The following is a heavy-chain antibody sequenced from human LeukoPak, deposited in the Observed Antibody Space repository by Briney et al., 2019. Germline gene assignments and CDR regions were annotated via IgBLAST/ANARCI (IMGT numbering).Heavy chain of an antibody. J-gene: IGHJ6*02. Sequence: GRSLRLSCAASGFTFSSYGMHWVRQAPGKGLEWVAVISYDGSNKYYADSVKGRFTISRDNSKNTLYLQMNSLRAEDTAVYYCAREYQRPFPYYYYGMDVWGQGTTVTVSS. CDR1: GFTFSSYG. V-gene: IGHV3-30*03. CDR3: AREYQRPFPYYYYGMDV. CDR2: ISYDGSNK. D-gene: IGHD2-2*01.